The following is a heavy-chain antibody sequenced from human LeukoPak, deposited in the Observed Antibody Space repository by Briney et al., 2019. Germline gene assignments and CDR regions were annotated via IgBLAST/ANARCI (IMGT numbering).Heavy chain of an antibody. V-gene: IGHV4-39*01. J-gene: IGHJ5*02. CDR2: TYYSGST. CDR1: GGSISSSGFY. D-gene: IGHD5-18*01. CDR3: ARHAALDTKRGWNNHNWFDP. Sequence: SETLSLTCTVSGGSISSSGFYWGWIRQPPGKGLEWIGTTYYSGSTYYNPSLKSRVTISVDTSKNQFSLKLSSVTAADTAVYYCARHAALDTKRGWNNHNWFDPWGQGTLVTVSS.